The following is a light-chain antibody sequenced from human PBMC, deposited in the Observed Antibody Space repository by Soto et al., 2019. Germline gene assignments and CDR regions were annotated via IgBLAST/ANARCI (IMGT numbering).Light chain of an antibody. Sequence: EVVMTQSPATLSVSPWERATLSCRASQSISSNLAWYQQKPGQAPRLLIHGASTRATAIPARFSGSGSGTEFTLTIISLQSEDLAVYHCQQYNNWPGWTFGQGTKVDIK. J-gene: IGKJ1*01. CDR3: QQYNNWPGWT. CDR2: GAS. CDR1: QSISSN. V-gene: IGKV3-15*01.